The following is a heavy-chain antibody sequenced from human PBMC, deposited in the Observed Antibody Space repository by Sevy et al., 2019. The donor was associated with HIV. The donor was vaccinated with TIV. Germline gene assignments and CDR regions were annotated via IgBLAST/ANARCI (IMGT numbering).Heavy chain of an antibody. CDR1: GFIFDDYG. D-gene: IGHD4-17*01. CDR3: TKDPPVYGDFPYGLDV. Sequence: GGSLRLSCVGSGFIFDDYGMHWVRQAPGKGLEWVALISHDGGKKSYADSVKGRFTISRDNFKNTLYLQMNTLRRDDTATYFCTKDPPVYGDFPYGLDVWGQGTTVTVSS. V-gene: IGHV3-30*18. CDR2: ISHDGGKK. J-gene: IGHJ6*02.